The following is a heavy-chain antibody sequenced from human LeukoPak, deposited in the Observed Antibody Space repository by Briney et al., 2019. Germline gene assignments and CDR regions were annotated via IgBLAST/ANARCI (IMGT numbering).Heavy chain of an antibody. J-gene: IGHJ4*02. D-gene: IGHD4-17*01. CDR3: ARGVTVTTDF. CDR1: GFTFSIYA. Sequence: PGGSLRLSCAASGFTFSIYAMNWVRQAPGKGLEWVSGLSSSGGSTFYADSVKGRFTISRDNSKNTVYLQMNSLRGEDTAIYYCARGVTVTTDFWGQGTLVTVSS. V-gene: IGHV3-23*01. CDR2: LSSSGGST.